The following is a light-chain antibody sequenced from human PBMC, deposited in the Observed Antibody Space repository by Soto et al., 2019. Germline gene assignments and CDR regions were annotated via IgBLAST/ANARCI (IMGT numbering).Light chain of an antibody. CDR2: EVS. CDR1: SSDVGGYNY. V-gene: IGLV2-8*01. Sequence: QSVLTQPPSASGSPGQSVTISCTGTSSDVGGYNYVSWYQQHPGKAPKLMIYEVSKRPSGVPDRFSGSKSGNTASLTVSGLQAEDEADYYCSSYAGSNNPLGFGTGTKLTVL. CDR3: SSYAGSNNPLG. J-gene: IGLJ1*01.